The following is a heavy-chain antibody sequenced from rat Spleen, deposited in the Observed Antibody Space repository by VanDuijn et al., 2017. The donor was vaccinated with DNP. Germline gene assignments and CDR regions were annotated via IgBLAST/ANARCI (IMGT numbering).Heavy chain of an antibody. CDR3: ARVPNTYYVMDA. CDR2: IWTGGTT. Sequence: QVQLKESGPGLVQPSQTLSLACTVSGFSLTSYHVHWVRQPPGKGLEWMGIIWTGGTTAYNSLLKSRLSITRDTSKSQVFLEMNSLQTEDTATYYCARVPNTYYVMDAWGQGASVTVSS. J-gene: IGHJ4*01. CDR1: GFSLTSYH. D-gene: IGHD3-8*01. V-gene: IGHV2-43*01.